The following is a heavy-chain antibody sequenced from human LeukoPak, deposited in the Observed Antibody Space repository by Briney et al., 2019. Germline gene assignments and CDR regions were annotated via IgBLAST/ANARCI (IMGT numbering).Heavy chain of an antibody. CDR1: GGTFSSYA. J-gene: IGHJ4*02. Sequence: GASVKVSCKASGGTFSSYAISWVRQAPGQGLEWMGGIIPIFGTANYAQKFQGRVTITTDESTSTAYMELSSLRSEDTAVYYCARDPEAGGDSPTDYWGQGTLVTVSS. CDR3: ARDPEAGGDSPTDY. V-gene: IGHV1-69*05. CDR2: IIPIFGTA. D-gene: IGHD2-21*02.